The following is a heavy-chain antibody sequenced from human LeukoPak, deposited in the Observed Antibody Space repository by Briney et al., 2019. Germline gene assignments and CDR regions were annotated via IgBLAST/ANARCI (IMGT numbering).Heavy chain of an antibody. CDR1: GFTFSKYA. CDR3: ARDRKRFGYYYYGMDV. D-gene: IGHD1-14*01. CDR2: IKQDGSEK. Sequence: GSLRLSCAASGFTFSKYAMSWVRQAPGKGLEWVANIKQDGSEKYYVDSVKGRFTISRDNAKNSLYLQMNSLRAEDTAVYYCARDRKRFGYYYYGMDVWGQGTTVTVSS. J-gene: IGHJ6*02. V-gene: IGHV3-7*01.